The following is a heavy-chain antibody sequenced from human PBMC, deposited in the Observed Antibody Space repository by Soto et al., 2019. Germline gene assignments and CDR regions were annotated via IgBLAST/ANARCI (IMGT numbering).Heavy chain of an antibody. Sequence: PSETLSLTCTVSGGSVTSVSYFWGWIRQPPGKGLEWIGSIYYTGSTYYSPSLKSRVTMSVDTSKNHFSLSLSSVTAADTAVYYCARSLRGDYLYYFAFWGQGALVTVSS. CDR2: IYYTGST. D-gene: IGHD4-17*01. V-gene: IGHV4-39*02. J-gene: IGHJ4*02. CDR1: GGSVTSVSYF. CDR3: ARSLRGDYLYYFAF.